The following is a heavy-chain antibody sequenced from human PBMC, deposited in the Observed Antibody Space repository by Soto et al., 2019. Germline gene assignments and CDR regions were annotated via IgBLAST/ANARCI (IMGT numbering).Heavy chain of an antibody. D-gene: IGHD5-18*01. Sequence: ASVKVSCKASGYTFTRSGISWVRQAPGQGLEWMGRIITYHGEANYAQKFQGRVTITADKSTSTAYMELSSLRSEDTAVYYCASQRGYSYEAFDIWGQGTMVTVSS. J-gene: IGHJ3*02. CDR2: IITYHGEA. CDR1: GYTFTRSG. V-gene: IGHV1-69*04. CDR3: ASQRGYSYEAFDI.